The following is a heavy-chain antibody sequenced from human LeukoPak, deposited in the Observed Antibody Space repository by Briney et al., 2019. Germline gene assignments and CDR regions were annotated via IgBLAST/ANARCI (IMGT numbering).Heavy chain of an antibody. J-gene: IGHJ4*02. CDR1: GFTFSSYA. Sequence: PGGSLRLSCAASGFTFSSYAMAWVRQAPGRGLEWVSGTSGSGDRTYYADSVKGRFTISRDNSKNTLHVQMNSLRAEDTAIYYCAKERRSTYIPYYFDYWGQGTLVTVSS. V-gene: IGHV3-23*01. CDR2: TSGSGDRT. CDR3: AKERRSTYIPYYFDY. D-gene: IGHD3-16*01.